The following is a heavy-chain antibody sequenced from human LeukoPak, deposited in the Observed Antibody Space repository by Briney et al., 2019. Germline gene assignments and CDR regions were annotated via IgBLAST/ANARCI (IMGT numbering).Heavy chain of an antibody. Sequence: GESLKISCKGSEYNFNNYWIGWVRQMPGRGLEWMGIIYLDDSATKYSPSFQGQVTISADKSISTVYLQWSSLKASDTAMYYCARRPEKFCTGRVNCQGAFDIWGQGTMVTVSS. CDR1: EYNFNNYW. CDR2: IYLDDSAT. V-gene: IGHV5-51*01. J-gene: IGHJ3*02. CDR3: ARRPEKFCTGRVNCQGAFDI. D-gene: IGHD2-8*02.